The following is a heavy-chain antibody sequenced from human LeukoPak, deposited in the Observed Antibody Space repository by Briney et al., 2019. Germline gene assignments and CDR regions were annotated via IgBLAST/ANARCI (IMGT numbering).Heavy chain of an antibody. D-gene: IGHD6-13*01. V-gene: IGHV1-8*01. CDR3: VRVLSSSWYGGGYLDL. Sequence: AASVKVSCKDSGLTFVRYEVNGVRQATGQGGEWLGWMFPNSETSGYAQKFQGRVTMTRDTYINTAYIELCSLREDETPVYYCVRVLSSSWYGGGYLDLLGRGTQVNVSS. CDR2: MFPNSETS. CDR1: GLTFVRYE. J-gene: IGHJ2*01.